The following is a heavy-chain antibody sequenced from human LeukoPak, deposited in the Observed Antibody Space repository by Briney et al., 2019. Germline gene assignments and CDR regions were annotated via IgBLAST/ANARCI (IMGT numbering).Heavy chain of an antibody. Sequence: GGSLRLSCAASGFTFSSYAMSWVRQAPGKGLEWVSAISGSGGSTYYADSVKGRFTISRDNSKNTLYLQMNSLRAEDTAVYYCAKDRYGDYVWPNWFDPWGQGTLVTVSS. V-gene: IGHV3-23*01. D-gene: IGHD4-17*01. J-gene: IGHJ5*02. CDR3: AKDRYGDYVWPNWFDP. CDR1: GFTFSSYA. CDR2: ISGSGGST.